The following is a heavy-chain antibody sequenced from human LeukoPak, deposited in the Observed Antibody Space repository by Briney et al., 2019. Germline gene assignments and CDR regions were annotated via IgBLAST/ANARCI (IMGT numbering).Heavy chain of an antibody. V-gene: IGHV4-30-4*01. CDR2: ICYLGST. Sequence: SQTLSLTCTVSGGSISSGNFYWSWIRQPPGKGLEWIGYICYLGSTYYNLSLKSRVTMSVDTSKNQFSLKLRSVTAADTAVYYCARKYPDHWFDPWGQGTLVTVSS. CDR1: GGSISSGNFY. CDR3: ARKYPDHWFDP. D-gene: IGHD2-2*01. J-gene: IGHJ5*02.